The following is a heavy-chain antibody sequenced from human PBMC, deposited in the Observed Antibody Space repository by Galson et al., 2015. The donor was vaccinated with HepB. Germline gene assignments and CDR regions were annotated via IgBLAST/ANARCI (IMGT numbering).Heavy chain of an antibody. CDR1: GFTFDNYA. Sequence: SLRLSCAASGFTFDNYAMSWVRQAPGKGLEWVSSISGSGGSTYYPDSVKGRFTISRDNSKNTLYLQMNSLRAEDTAVYHCVKNPNWHPDYFGYWGQGTLVAVSS. V-gene: IGHV3-23*01. J-gene: IGHJ4*02. CDR3: VKNPNWHPDYFGY. CDR2: ISGSGGST. D-gene: IGHD1-1*01.